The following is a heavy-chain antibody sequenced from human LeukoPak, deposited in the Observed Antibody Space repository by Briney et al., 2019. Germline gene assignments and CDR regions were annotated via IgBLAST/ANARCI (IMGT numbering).Heavy chain of an antibody. Sequence: GGSLRLSCVASGFTFSNFGIHWVRQAPGKGLEWVAIISYDGSKKDYADSVKGRFTISRDNSKNTLYLQMNSLRVEDTAVYYCARGPYYDFYSGMDVWGQGTTVTVSS. CDR2: ISYDGSKK. CDR3: ARGPYYDFYSGMDV. CDR1: GFTFSNFG. D-gene: IGHD3-3*01. V-gene: IGHV3-30*03. J-gene: IGHJ6*02.